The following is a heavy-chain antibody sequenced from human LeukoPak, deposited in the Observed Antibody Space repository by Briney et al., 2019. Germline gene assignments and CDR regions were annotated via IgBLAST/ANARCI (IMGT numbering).Heavy chain of an antibody. Sequence: GGSLRLSCAASGFTFSTYSMNWVRQAPGKGLEWVSYIDTGTSTIYYADSVKGRFTISKDNAKNSLYLQMNSLRTEDTAVYYCARSYDFWSGPMNTHAFDIWGQGTMVTVSS. D-gene: IGHD3-3*01. CDR2: IDTGTSTI. CDR1: GFTFSTYS. V-gene: IGHV3-48*01. J-gene: IGHJ3*02. CDR3: ARSYDFWSGPMNTHAFDI.